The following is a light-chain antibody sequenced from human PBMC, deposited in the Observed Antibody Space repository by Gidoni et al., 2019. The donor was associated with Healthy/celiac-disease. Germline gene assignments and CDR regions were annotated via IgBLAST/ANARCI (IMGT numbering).Light chain of an antibody. V-gene: IGKV1-5*03. CDR2: KAS. J-gene: IGKJ1*01. Sequence: IQMTQSPSTLSASVGDRVTITCRASQSISSWLAWYQQKPGKAPKLLIYKASSLESGVPARFSGSGSGTEFTLTSSSLQPDDFATYYCQYETFGQGTKVEIK. CDR1: QSISSW. CDR3: QYET.